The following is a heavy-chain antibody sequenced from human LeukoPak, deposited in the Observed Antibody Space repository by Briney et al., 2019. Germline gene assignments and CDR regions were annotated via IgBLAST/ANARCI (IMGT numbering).Heavy chain of an antibody. V-gene: IGHV3-7*01. CDR1: GFTFSSQW. CDR2: VNQGGTGK. Sequence: PGGSLRLSCAASGFTFSSQWMRWVRQAPGKGLEWVANVNQGGTGKYYVDSVKGRFTISRDNAENSLYLQMNSLRAEDTAVYYCAREHYFYHMDAWGEGTTVTVSS. J-gene: IGHJ6*03. CDR3: AREHYFYHMDA.